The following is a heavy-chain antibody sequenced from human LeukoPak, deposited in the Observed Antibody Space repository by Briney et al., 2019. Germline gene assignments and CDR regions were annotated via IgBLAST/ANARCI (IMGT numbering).Heavy chain of an antibody. CDR3: ARATNNRNDGGNWFDP. D-gene: IGHD1-1*01. V-gene: IGHV4-30-4*08. Sequence: PSQTLSPTCTVSGGSISSGDYYWSWIRQPPGKGLEWIGYIYYSGSTYYNPSLKSRVTISVDTSKNQFSLKLSPVTAADTAVYYCARATNNRNDGGNWFDPWGQGTLVTVSS. CDR1: GGSISSGDYY. J-gene: IGHJ5*02. CDR2: IYYSGST.